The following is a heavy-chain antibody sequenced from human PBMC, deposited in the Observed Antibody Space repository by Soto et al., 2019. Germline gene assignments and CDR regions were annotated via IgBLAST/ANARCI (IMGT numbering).Heavy chain of an antibody. CDR2: IGSGGGSI. CDR1: GFTFSDYY. V-gene: IGHV3-11*01. CDR3: ARRRDFLDY. Sequence: QVQLVESGGGLVKPGGSLRLSCAASGFTFSDYYMTWIRQAPGKGLEWGSYIGSGGGSIYYADSVKGRFTISSDNAKSSLYLQMNSLRTEDTAVYYCARRRDFLDYWGQGTLVTVSS. D-gene: IGHD3-3*01. J-gene: IGHJ4*02.